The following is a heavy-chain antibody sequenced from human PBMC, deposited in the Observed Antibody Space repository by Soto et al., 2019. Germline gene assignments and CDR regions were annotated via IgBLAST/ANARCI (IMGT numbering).Heavy chain of an antibody. CDR3: ARDLGIAVGQNWFDP. V-gene: IGHV1-69*13. J-gene: IGHJ5*02. CDR1: GGTFSSYA. Sequence: ASVKVSCKASGGTFSSYAISWVRQAPGQGLEWMGGIIPIFGTANYAQKFQGRVTITADESTSTAYMELSSLRSEDTAVYYCARDLGIAVGQNWFDPWGQGTLVTVSS. CDR2: IIPIFGTA. D-gene: IGHD6-19*01.